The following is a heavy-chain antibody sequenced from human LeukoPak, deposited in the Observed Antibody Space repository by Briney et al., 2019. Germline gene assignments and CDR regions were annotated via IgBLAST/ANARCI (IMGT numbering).Heavy chain of an antibody. V-gene: IGHV3-53*01. CDR1: GFTFSDYY. J-gene: IGHJ5*02. CDR3: ARDIRNYYDSGAYGWFDP. D-gene: IGHD3-10*01. CDR2: IYSGGST. Sequence: GGSLRLSCAASGFTFSDYYMSWIRQAPGKGLEWVSAIYSGGSTYYTDSVKGRFTISRDNSKNMVYLQMNSLRAEDTATYYCARDIRNYYDSGAYGWFDPWGQGTLVPVSS.